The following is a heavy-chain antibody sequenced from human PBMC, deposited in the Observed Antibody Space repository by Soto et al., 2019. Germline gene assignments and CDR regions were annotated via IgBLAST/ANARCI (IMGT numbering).Heavy chain of an antibody. D-gene: IGHD3-10*01. J-gene: IGHJ3*02. CDR2: IYWDDGK. CDR1: GFSLSTSGVG. CDR3: AHRRGMVRGLDDAFDI. Sequence: QITLKESGPTLVKPTQTLTLTCTFSGFSLSTSGVGVGWIRQPPGKALEWLALIYWDDGKRYGPSLKSRLPITKDTPKTQVVITKNNMDPVDTATYYCAHRRGMVRGLDDAFDIWGQGTMVTVSS. V-gene: IGHV2-5*05.